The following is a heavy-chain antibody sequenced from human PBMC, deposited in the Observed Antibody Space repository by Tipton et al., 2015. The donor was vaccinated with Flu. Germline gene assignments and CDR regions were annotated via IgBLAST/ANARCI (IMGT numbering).Heavy chain of an antibody. Sequence: TLSLTCTVSGGSISSYYWSWIRQPPGKGLEWIGNTYHSGSTNYNPSLKSRVTISVDTSKNQFSLRLSSVTAADTAVYYCARGPSSSYLEDWGQGTLVTVSS. V-gene: IGHV4-59*12. J-gene: IGHJ4*02. CDR3: ARGPSSSYLED. D-gene: IGHD6-6*01. CDR2: TYHSGST. CDR1: GGSISSYY.